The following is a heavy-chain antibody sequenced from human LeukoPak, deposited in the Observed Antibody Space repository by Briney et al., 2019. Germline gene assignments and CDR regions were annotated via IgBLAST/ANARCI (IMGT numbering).Heavy chain of an antibody. D-gene: IGHD6-19*01. Sequence: GGSLRLSCAASGFTFSSYGMNWVRQAPGKGLEWVSAISGSGGITYYADSVKGRFTISRDNSKNTVYLQMNSLRVEDTAVYYRAGSSGWYLAYWGQGTLVIGSS. CDR2: ISGSGGIT. CDR3: AGSSGWYLAY. CDR1: GFTFSSYG. J-gene: IGHJ4*02. V-gene: IGHV3-23*01.